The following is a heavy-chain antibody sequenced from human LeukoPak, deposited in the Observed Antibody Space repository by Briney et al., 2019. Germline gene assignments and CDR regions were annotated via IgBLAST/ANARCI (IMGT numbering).Heavy chain of an antibody. CDR2: INHSGST. V-gene: IGHV4-34*01. Sequence: SETLSLTSAVYGGSFSGYYWSWIRQPPWKGLEWIGEINHSGSTNYNPSLKSRVTISLDTSKNQFSLKLRSVTAADTAVYYCARGAPDAFDIWGQGTMVTVSS. CDR3: ARGAPDAFDI. J-gene: IGHJ3*02. CDR1: GGSFSGYY.